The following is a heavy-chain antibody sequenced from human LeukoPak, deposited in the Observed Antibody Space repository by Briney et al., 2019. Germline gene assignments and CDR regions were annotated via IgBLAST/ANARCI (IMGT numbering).Heavy chain of an antibody. D-gene: IGHD6-6*01. V-gene: IGHV4-39*07. J-gene: IGHJ4*02. CDR3: ARALSSSSSFDY. CDR1: GGSISSSSYY. Sequence: SETLSLTCTVSGGSISSSSYYWGWIRQPPGKGLEWIGSIYYSGSTYYNPSLKSRVTISVDTSKNQFSLKLSSVTAADTAVYYCARALSSSSSFDYWGQGTPVTVSS. CDR2: IYYSGST.